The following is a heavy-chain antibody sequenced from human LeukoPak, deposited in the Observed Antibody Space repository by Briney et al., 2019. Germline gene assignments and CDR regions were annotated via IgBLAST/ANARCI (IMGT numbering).Heavy chain of an antibody. J-gene: IGHJ5*02. Sequence: PSETLSLTRTVSNASISSLYWNWIRHSPAKGLECSGYIFYSGSTNYNPSLASRVTISVDPSNNQFPLTRSSVAADDPAVYYCARARWLLYRSGPIDAWGQGTLVTVSS. CDR2: IFYSGST. CDR3: ARARWLLYRSGPIDA. V-gene: IGHV4-59*11. D-gene: IGHD3-3*01. CDR1: NASISSLY.